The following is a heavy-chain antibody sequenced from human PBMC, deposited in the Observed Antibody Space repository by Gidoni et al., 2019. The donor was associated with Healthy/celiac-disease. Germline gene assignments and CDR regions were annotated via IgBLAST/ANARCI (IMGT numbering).Heavy chain of an antibody. D-gene: IGHD2-2*01. V-gene: IGHV3-23*01. CDR3: AKTVVPAALRLEMDV. CDR1: GFTFSSYA. J-gene: IGHJ6*04. Sequence: EVQLLESGGGLVQPGGSRRLSCAASGFTFSSYAMSWVRQAPGKGLEWVSAISGSGGSTYYADSVKGRFTISRDNSKSTLYLQMNSLRAEDTAVYYCAKTVVPAALRLEMDVWGKGTTVTVSS. CDR2: ISGSGGST.